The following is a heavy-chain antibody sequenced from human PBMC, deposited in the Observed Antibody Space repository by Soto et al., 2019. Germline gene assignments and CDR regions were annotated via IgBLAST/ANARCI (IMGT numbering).Heavy chain of an antibody. Sequence: HPGGSLRLSCTASGFTFGDYAMSWFRQAPGKGLEWVGFIRSKAYGGTTEYAASVEGRFTISRDDSKSIAYLQMNSLKTEDTAVYYCTHTGYSSSWYSISDEIFDYWGQGTLVTVSS. CDR1: GFTFGDYA. V-gene: IGHV3-49*03. CDR3: THTGYSSSWYSISDEIFDY. J-gene: IGHJ4*02. CDR2: IRSKAYGGTT. D-gene: IGHD6-13*01.